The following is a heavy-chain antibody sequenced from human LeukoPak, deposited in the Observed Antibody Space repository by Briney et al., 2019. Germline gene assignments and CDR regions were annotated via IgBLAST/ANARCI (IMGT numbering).Heavy chain of an antibody. CDR3: ARISLTTGSYYYYMDV. D-gene: IGHD4-17*01. CDR2: INWNGGST. J-gene: IGHJ6*03. Sequence: GGSLRLSCAASGFTFDDYGMSWVRQAPGKGLEWVSGINWNGGSTGYADSVKGRFTISRDNAKNSLYLQMNSLRAEDTALYYCARISLTTGSYYYYMDVWGKGTTVTVSS. CDR1: GFTFDDYG. V-gene: IGHV3-20*04.